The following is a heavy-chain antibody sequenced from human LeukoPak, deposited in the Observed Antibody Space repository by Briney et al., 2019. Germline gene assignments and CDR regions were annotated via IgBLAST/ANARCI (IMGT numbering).Heavy chain of an antibody. CDR3: AALPAATYYFDY. CDR1: GGSCSGYD. CDR2: INHSGST. D-gene: IGHD2-2*01. V-gene: IGHV4-34*01. J-gene: IGHJ4*02. Sequence: SETLSLTCAVYGGSCSGYDWSWIRQPPGKGLEWIGEINHSGSTNYNPSLKSRVTISVDTSKNQFSLKLSSVTAADTAVYYCAALPAATYYFDYWGQGTLVTVSS.